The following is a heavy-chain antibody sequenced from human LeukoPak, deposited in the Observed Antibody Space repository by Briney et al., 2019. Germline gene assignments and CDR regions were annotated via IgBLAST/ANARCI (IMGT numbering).Heavy chain of an antibody. V-gene: IGHV5-10-1*01. CDR2: IDPSDSYT. D-gene: IGHD2-21*02. CDR3: ARRALPPAYCGGDCFDAFDI. Sequence: GESLRISCKGSGYRFTSYWISWVRQMPGKGLEWMGRIDPSDSYTNYSPSFQGHVTISADKSISTAYLQWSSLRASDTAMYYCARRALPPAYCGGDCFDAFDIWGQGTMVTVSS. CDR1: GYRFTSYW. J-gene: IGHJ3*02.